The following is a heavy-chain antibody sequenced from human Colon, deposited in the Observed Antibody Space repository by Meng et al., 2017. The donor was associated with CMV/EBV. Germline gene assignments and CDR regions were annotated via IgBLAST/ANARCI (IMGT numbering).Heavy chain of an antibody. D-gene: IGHD1-26*01. CDR3: ARDLTNKWFYY. Sequence: QIELRESGPGLVKPAETLSLTCTASGDPISSGSHSWAWFRQPPGKRLEWIGSMYFSGIADYNPSLKSRVTISLHATQKQFSLRLTSVTAADSAVYFCARDLTNKWFYYWGQGTLVTVSS. V-gene: IGHV4-39*07. CDR2: MYFSGIA. J-gene: IGHJ4*02. CDR1: GDPISSGSHS.